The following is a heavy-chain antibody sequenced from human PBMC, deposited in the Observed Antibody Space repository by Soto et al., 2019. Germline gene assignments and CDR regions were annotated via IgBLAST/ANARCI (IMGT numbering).Heavy chain of an antibody. J-gene: IGHJ2*01. CDR2: IDYSGST. D-gene: IGHD2-21*02. V-gene: IGHV4-30-4*01. Sequence: QVQLQESGPGLVKPSQTLSLTCTVSGGSISSGDYYWSWIRQPPGKGLEWIGYIDYSGSTYYNPSLKSRVTIPVDTSKNQFSLKLSSVTAADTAVYYCARRVPSLAYCGGDCYYWYFDLWGRGTLVTVSS. CDR1: GGSISSGDYY. CDR3: ARRVPSLAYCGGDCYYWYFDL.